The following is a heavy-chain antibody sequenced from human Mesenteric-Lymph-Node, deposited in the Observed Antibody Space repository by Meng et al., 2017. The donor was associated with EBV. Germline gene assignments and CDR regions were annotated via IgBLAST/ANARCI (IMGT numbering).Heavy chain of an antibody. Sequence: LHLRGSVPGLVKPSDTLSLSFTVSGGSISNMNCYWGWIRQPPGKGLEWIGSIFHSGSTYYNPSLKSRVTVSVDTSKNQFSLKLNSVTTADTAMYYCARPRRWLQSEFDFWGPGTLVTVSS. CDR1: GGSISNMNCY. V-gene: IGHV4-39*01. D-gene: IGHD5-24*01. CDR3: ARPRRWLQSEFDF. CDR2: IFHSGST. J-gene: IGHJ4*02.